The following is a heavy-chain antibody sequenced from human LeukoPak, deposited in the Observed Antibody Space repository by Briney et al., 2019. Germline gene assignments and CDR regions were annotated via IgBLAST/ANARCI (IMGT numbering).Heavy chain of an antibody. V-gene: IGHV3-30*02. Sequence: GGSLRLSCAASGFTFSDYGMHWVRQAPGKGLEWVAFLQFDGSNKNYGDSAKGRFTISRDNSKHTLYLQMNNLRSEDTAVYYCAKDRGSSVYVEHLDYWGQGTLVSVSS. D-gene: IGHD5/OR15-5a*01. CDR1: GFTFSDYG. CDR3: AKDRGSSVYVEHLDY. CDR2: LQFDGSNK. J-gene: IGHJ4*02.